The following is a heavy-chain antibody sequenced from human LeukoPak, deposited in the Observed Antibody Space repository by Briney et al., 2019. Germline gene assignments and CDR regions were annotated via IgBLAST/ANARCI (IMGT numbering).Heavy chain of an antibody. V-gene: IGHV3-30*02. CDR2: IRHDGSNK. J-gene: IGHJ6*03. D-gene: IGHD6-19*01. CDR1: GFTFSTYG. Sequence: HPGGSLRLSCAASGFTFSTYGMHWVRQAPGKGLEWVAFIRHDGSNKYYADSVKGRFTISRDNAKNTLYLQMNSLRAEDTAVYYCASGGGSGWYPLYYYYMDVWGKGTTVTISS. CDR3: ASGGGSGWYPLYYYYMDV.